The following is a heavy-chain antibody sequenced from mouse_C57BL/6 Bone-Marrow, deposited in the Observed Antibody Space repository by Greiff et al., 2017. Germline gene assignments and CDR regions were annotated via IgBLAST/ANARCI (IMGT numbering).Heavy chain of an antibody. CDR1: GFTFSSYA. Sequence: DVKLVESGGGLVKPGGSLKLSCAASGFTFSSYAMSWVRQTPEKRLEWVATISDGGSYTYYPDNVKGRFTISRDNAKNNLYLQMSHLKSEDTAMYYCARDYGSSLYYFDYWGQGTTLTVSS. J-gene: IGHJ2*01. CDR2: ISDGGSYT. V-gene: IGHV5-4*03. CDR3: ARDYGSSLYYFDY. D-gene: IGHD1-1*01.